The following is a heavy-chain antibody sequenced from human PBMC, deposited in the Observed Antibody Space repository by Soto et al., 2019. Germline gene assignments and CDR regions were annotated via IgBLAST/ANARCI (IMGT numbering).Heavy chain of an antibody. J-gene: IGHJ4*01. V-gene: IGHV3-15*07. CDR1: GFVFSNAW. Sequence: EVQLVDSGGDLVKPGGSLRLSCAGSGFVFSNAWINWVRQAPGKGLEWVGRIKSKALGGTTDFAAPVRGRFAITRDDSRNMAYMQMNSLNTEDTAVYYCTTDSYGTMIEGRFDYWGHGTPVTVSS. CDR2: IKSKALGGTT. D-gene: IGHD3-22*01. CDR3: TTDSYGTMIEGRFDY.